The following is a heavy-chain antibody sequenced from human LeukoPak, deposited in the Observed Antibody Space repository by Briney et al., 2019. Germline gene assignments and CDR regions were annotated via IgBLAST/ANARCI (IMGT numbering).Heavy chain of an antibody. V-gene: IGHV3-48*01. Sequence: GGSLRLSCAASGFTFTSYTMNWVRQAPGKGLEWVSHIGTGTSTVGYADSIKGRFTISRDNAKNSVDLQMSSLRVDDSAVYYCVGDKDWGFDSWGQGTLVTVSS. CDR1: GFTFTSYT. D-gene: IGHD7-27*01. J-gene: IGHJ4*02. CDR3: VGDKDWGFDS. CDR2: IGTGTSTV.